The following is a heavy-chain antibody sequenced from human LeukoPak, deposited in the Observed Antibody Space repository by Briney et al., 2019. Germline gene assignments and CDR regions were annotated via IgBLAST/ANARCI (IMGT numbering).Heavy chain of an antibody. D-gene: IGHD5-24*01. CDR1: GGSISNY. CDR2: ISYSGNT. CDR3: ARVGDGYNYNWFDP. V-gene: IGHV4-59*01. Sequence: SETLSLTCTVSGGSISNYWTWIRQPPGKGLEWIGFISYSGNTNYNPSLKSRVTISVDTSKNQFSLKLSSVTAADTAVYYCARVGDGYNYNWFDPWSQGTLVTVSS. J-gene: IGHJ5*02.